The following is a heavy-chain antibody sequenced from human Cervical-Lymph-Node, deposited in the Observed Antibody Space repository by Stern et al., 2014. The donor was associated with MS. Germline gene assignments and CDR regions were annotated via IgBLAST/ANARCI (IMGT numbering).Heavy chain of an antibody. D-gene: IGHD1-26*01. Sequence: VQLVESGGGLVKPGGSLRLSCAASGFTFSNYALSWVRQAPGKGLDWVASISSDSEYIYYADSVKCRFTISRDNGKRSVDLQMDSLRSEDTALYYCARDLVGPINPGWFDPWGQGTLVTVSS. CDR2: ISSDSEYI. CDR1: GFTFSNYA. V-gene: IGHV3-21*01. J-gene: IGHJ5*02. CDR3: ARDLVGPINPGWFDP.